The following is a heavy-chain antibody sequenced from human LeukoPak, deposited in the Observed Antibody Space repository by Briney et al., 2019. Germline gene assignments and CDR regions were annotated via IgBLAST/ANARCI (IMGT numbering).Heavy chain of an antibody. D-gene: IGHD3-10*01. CDR2: INHSGST. CDR1: GGSFSGYY. V-gene: IGHV4-34*01. J-gene: IGHJ6*03. Sequence: SETLSLTCAVYGGSFSGYYWSWIRQPPGKGLEWIGEINHSGSTNYNPSLKSRVTISVDTSKNQFSLKLSSVTAADTAVYYCARHRVLLWFGEFPPASPLRGRGGYMDVWGKGTTVTISS. CDR3: ARHRVLLWFGEFPPASPLRGRGGYMDV.